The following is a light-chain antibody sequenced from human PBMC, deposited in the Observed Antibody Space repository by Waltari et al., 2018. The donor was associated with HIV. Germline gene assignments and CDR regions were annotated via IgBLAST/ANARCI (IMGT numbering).Light chain of an antibody. V-gene: IGLV2-14*01. Sequence: QSALTQPASVSGSPGQSITISCTGTSGDVGGYDFASWYQQHPGKAPELMIYEVSNRPSGVSTRFSGAKSANTASLTISGLQAEDEADYYCSSYTTNSTLIFGTGTKVTVL. J-gene: IGLJ1*01. CDR3: SSYTTNSTLI. CDR2: EVS. CDR1: SGDVGGYDF.